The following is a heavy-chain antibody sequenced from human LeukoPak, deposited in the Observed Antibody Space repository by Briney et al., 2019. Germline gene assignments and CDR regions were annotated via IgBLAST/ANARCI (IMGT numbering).Heavy chain of an antibody. V-gene: IGHV3-21*01. CDR2: ISSSSSYI. J-gene: IGHJ4*02. CDR3: ARASDLDY. Sequence: GGSLRPSCAASGFTFSSFTMNWVRQAPGKGLEWVSSISSSSSYIYYADSVKGRFTISRDNPKNSLYLQMNSLGAEDTAVYYCARASDLDYWGQGDLVTVSS. CDR1: GFTFSSFT.